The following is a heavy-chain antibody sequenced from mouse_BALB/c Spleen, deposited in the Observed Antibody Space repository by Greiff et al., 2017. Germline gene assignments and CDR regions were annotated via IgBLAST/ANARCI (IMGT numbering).Heavy chain of an antibody. CDR3: TRHYYGLFAY. CDR2: INPSNGGT. Sequence: QVQLQQSGAELVKPGASVKLSCKASGYTFTSYYMYWVKQRPGQGLEWIGEINPSNGGTNFNEKFKSKATLTVDKSSSTAYMQLSSLTSEDSAVYYYTRHYYGLFAYWGQGTLVTVSA. CDR1: GYTFTSYY. V-gene: IGHV1S81*02. J-gene: IGHJ3*01. D-gene: IGHD1-2*01.